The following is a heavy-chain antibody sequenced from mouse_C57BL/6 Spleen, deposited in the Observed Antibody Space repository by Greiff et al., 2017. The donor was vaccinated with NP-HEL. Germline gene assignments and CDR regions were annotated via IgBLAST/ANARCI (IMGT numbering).Heavy chain of an antibody. CDR3: ARVGGNYWSPFDD. CDR1: GFTFTDYY. V-gene: IGHV7-3*01. J-gene: IGHJ2*01. D-gene: IGHD2-1*01. CDR2: IRNKANGYTT. Sequence: EVMLVESGGGLVQPGGSLSLSCAASGFTFTDYYMSWVRQPPGKALEWLGFIRNKANGYTTEYSASVKGRFTISRDNSKSILYLQMNALRAEDSATYYCARVGGNYWSPFDDWGQGTTLTVSS.